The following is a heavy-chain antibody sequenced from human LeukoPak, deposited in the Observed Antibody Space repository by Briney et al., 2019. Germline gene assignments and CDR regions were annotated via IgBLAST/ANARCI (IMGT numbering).Heavy chain of an antibody. CDR1: GGTFSSYA. D-gene: IGHD3-10*01. J-gene: IGHJ6*03. V-gene: IGHV1-69*01. Sequence: SVKVSCKASGGTFSSYAISWVRQAPGQGLEWMGGIIPIFGTANYAQKFQGGVTITADESTSTAYMELSSLRSEDTAVYYCARGRTMVRGAKSYYYYYMDVWGKGTTVTVSS. CDR3: ARGRTMVRGAKSYYYYYMDV. CDR2: IIPIFGTA.